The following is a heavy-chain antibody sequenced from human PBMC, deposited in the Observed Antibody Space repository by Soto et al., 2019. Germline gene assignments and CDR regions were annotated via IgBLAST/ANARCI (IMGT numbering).Heavy chain of an antibody. CDR3: AHRRSYYYYGSGSYYTK. CDR2: IYWDDDK. J-gene: IGHJ4*02. D-gene: IGHD3-10*01. Sequence: QITLKESGPPLVKPTQTLTLTCTFSGFSLSTSGVGVGWIRQPPGKALEWLALIYWDDDKRYSPSLKSRLTITKDTTKNQVVLTMTNMDPVDTATYYCAHRRSYYYYGSGSYYTKWGQGTLVTVSS. V-gene: IGHV2-5*02. CDR1: GFSLSTSGVG.